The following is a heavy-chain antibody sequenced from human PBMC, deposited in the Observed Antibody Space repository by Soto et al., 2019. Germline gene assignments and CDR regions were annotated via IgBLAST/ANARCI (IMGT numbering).Heavy chain of an antibody. J-gene: IGHJ4*02. V-gene: IGHV3-30-3*01. CDR3: ARASGHIYATLHGXFDH. CDR2: ISHDGNNK. CDR1: GFTFNRHP. Sequence: GGSLRLSCAASGFTFNRHPLHWVRQAPGKGLEWVAVISHDGNNKYYADSVKGRFTISRDNSMNMLYLQMHGLRTEDTAIFYCARASGHIYATLHGXFDHWGQGALVTVSS. D-gene: IGHD2-8*01.